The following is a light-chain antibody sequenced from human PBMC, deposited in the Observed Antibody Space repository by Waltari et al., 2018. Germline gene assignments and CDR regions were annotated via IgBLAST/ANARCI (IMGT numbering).Light chain of an antibody. Sequence: DIVMTQSPLSLSVTPGELAFISCRSSQSLLHSSGNTFLDWYLQKPGQSPQPLTYLVSNRASGVPDRFSGSGSGTDFTLKISRVEAEDVGVYFCMQARQTPWTFGQGTKVEIK. CDR3: MQARQTPWT. V-gene: IGKV2-28*01. CDR2: LVS. CDR1: QSLLHSSGNTF. J-gene: IGKJ1*01.